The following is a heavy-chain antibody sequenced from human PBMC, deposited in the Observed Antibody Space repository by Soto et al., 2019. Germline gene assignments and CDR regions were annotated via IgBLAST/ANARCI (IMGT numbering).Heavy chain of an antibody. J-gene: IGHJ4*02. CDR3: AREVQVHTPAFVY. CDR1: GGTFNTYA. V-gene: IGHV1-69*19. Sequence: QVQLVQSGAEMKKPGSSVKVSCQSSGGTFNTYAMNWVRQAPGQGPEWMGDISPMVGAANYAPKFQGRVTITADQPTGTSYMQLSRLTSEDTALYFCAREVQVHTPAFVYWGQGTLVTVSS. CDR2: ISPMVGAA. D-gene: IGHD3-10*01.